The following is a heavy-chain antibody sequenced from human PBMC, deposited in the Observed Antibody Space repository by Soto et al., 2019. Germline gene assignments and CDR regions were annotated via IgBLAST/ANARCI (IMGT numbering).Heavy chain of an antibody. CDR1: GGSISSGGYS. CDR3: ARAHYGDYGYGMDV. J-gene: IGHJ6*02. CDR2: IYHSGTT. D-gene: IGHD4-17*01. Sequence: SETLSLTCAVSGGSISSGGYSWSWIRPPPGKGLEWIGYIYHSGTTYYNPSLKSRVTISVDRSKNQFSLKLSSVTAADTAVYYCARAHYGDYGYGMDVWGQGTTVTVSS. V-gene: IGHV4-30-2*01.